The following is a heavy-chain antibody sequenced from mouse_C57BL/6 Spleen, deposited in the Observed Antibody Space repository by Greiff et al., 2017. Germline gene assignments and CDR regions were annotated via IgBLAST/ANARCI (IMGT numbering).Heavy chain of an antibody. Sequence: QVQLQQSGAELVRPGTSVKVSCKASGYAFTNYLIEWVKQRPGQGLEWIGVINPGSGGTHYNEKFKGKATLTADKSSSTAYMQLSSLTSEDSAVYFCARTGYYGSKGYWGQGTTLTVSS. D-gene: IGHD1-1*01. J-gene: IGHJ2*01. V-gene: IGHV1-54*01. CDR1: GYAFTNYL. CDR2: INPGSGGT. CDR3: ARTGYYGSKGY.